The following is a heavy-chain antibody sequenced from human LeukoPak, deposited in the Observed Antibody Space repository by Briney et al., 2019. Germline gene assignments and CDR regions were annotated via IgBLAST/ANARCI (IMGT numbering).Heavy chain of an antibody. D-gene: IGHD3-10*01. J-gene: IGHJ4*02. CDR3: ARDLTVLWFGEISHNLDY. CDR2: INPNSGGT. V-gene: IGHV1-2*02. CDR1: GYTFTGYY. Sequence: GASVKVSCKASGYTFTGYYMHWVRQAPGQGLEWMGWINPNSGGTNYAQKFQGRVTMTRDTSISTAYMELSRLRSDDTAVYYCARDLTVLWFGEISHNLDYWGQGTLVTVSS.